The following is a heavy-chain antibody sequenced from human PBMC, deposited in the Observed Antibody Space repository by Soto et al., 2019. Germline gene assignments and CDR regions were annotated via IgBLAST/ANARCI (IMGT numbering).Heavy chain of an antibody. CDR1: GFTFSKNN. V-gene: IGHV3-48*02. D-gene: IGHD1-26*01. CDR3: ASSGNNYMGY. CDR2: ISSSSGSI. J-gene: IGHJ4*02. Sequence: PGGSLRLSCAASGFTFSKNNMNWVRQAPGKGLEWLSYISSSSGSIYYADSVRGRFTISRDNAGNSLYLQMNSLRDEDTAMYYWASSGNNYMGYWGQGTLVTVSS.